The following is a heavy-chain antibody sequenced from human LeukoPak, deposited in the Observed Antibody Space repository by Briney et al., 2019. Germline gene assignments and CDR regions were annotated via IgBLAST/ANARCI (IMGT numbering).Heavy chain of an antibody. V-gene: IGHV3-33*01. D-gene: IGHD5-24*01. CDR2: LWYDGSNE. CDR1: GFTFSTYG. Sequence: PGRSLRLSCAASGFTFSTYGMHWVRKGPGKGLEWVAVLWYDGSNEYYVDSVKGRFTISRDNSKNTLYLRMNSLRAEDTAVYYCARDRRRDGYKLDAFDIWGQGTMVTVPS. CDR3: ARDRRRDGYKLDAFDI. J-gene: IGHJ3*02.